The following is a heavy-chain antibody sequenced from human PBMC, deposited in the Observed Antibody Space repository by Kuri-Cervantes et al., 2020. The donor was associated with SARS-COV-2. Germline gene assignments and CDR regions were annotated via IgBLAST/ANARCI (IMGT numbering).Heavy chain of an antibody. CDR1: GYTFTGYY. Sequence: VKVSCKASGYTFTGYYMHWVRQAPGQGLEWMGGIIPIFGTANYAQKFQGRVTITADESTSTAYMELSSLRSEDTAVYYCARDPTYYDFWSGYSRGNWFDPWGQGTLVTVSS. CDR3: ARDPTYYDFWSGYSRGNWFDP. CDR2: IIPIFGTA. V-gene: IGHV1-69*01. D-gene: IGHD3-3*01. J-gene: IGHJ5*02.